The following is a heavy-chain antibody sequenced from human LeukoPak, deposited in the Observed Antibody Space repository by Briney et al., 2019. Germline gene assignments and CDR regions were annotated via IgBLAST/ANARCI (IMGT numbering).Heavy chain of an antibody. Sequence: GGSLRLSCAASGFTFSTYSMNWVRQAPGKGLEWVSSISRNSRYIYYADSMRGRFTISRDNAKNSLYLQMNSLRAEDTAVYYCAKTPRARAWDAFDIWGQGTMVTVSS. V-gene: IGHV3-21*04. J-gene: IGHJ3*02. CDR3: AKTPRARAWDAFDI. CDR1: GFTFSTYS. CDR2: ISRNSRYI.